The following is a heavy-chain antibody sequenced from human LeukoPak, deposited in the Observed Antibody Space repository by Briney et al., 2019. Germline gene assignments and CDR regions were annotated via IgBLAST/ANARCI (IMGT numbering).Heavy chain of an antibody. CDR3: ARDRDGVVVPAAFNWFDP. CDR2: IWYDGSNK. D-gene: IGHD2-2*01. CDR1: GFTFSSYG. Sequence: PGGSLRLSCAASGFTFSSYGMPWVRQAPGKGLEWVAVIWYDGSNKYYADSVKGRFTISRDNSKNTLYQQMNSLRAEDTAVYYCARDRDGVVVPAAFNWFDPWGQGTLVTVSS. J-gene: IGHJ5*02. V-gene: IGHV3-33*01.